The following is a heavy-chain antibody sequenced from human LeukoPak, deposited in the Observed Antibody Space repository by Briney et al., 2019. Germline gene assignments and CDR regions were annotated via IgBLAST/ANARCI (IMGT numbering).Heavy chain of an antibody. CDR2: IIPILGIA. Sequence: GSSVKVSCKASGGTFSSYTISWVRQAPGQGLEWMGRIIPILGIANYAQKFQGRVTITADKSTSTAYMELSSLRSEDTAVYYCARESTNITIFGVVITPYYYYMDVWGKGSTVTVSS. CDR3: ARESTNITIFGVVITPYYYYMDV. CDR1: GGTFSSYT. D-gene: IGHD3-3*01. V-gene: IGHV1-69*04. J-gene: IGHJ6*03.